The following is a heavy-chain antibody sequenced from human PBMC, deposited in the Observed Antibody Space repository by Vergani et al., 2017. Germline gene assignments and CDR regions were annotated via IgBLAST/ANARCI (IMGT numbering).Heavy chain of an antibody. D-gene: IGHD5-18*01. CDR2: IYYSGST. CDR3: ARGNTAMVSGEDV. V-gene: IGHV4-31*03. CDR1: GGSISSGGYY. Sequence: QVQLQESGPGLVKPSQTLSLTCTVSGGSISSGGYYWSWIRQPPGKGLEWIGYIYYSGSTYYNPSLKSRVTISVDTSKNQFSLKLSSMTAAATAVYYCARGNTAMVSGEDVWSKGTTVTVSS. J-gene: IGHJ6*04.